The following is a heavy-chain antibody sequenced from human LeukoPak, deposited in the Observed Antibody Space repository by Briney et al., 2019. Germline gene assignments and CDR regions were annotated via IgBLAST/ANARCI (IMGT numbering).Heavy chain of an antibody. CDR1: GGSISSGGYY. CDR2: IYYSGST. D-gene: IGHD7-27*01. CDR3: ARDLGRSYYYYYYGMDV. V-gene: IGHV4-31*03. Sequence: SQTLSLTCTVSGGSISSGGYYWSWIRQHPGEGLEWIGYIYYSGSTYYNPSLKSRVTISVDTSKNQFSLKLSSVTAADTAVYYCARDLGRSYYYYYYGMDVWGQGTTVTVSS. J-gene: IGHJ6*02.